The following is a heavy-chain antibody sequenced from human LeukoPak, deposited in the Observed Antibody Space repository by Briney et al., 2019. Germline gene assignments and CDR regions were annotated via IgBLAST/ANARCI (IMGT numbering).Heavy chain of an antibody. CDR3: ARDVLVTSSPDAFDI. CDR1: GDSIKSGGYS. Sequence: SQTLSLTCTVSGDSIKSGGYSWTWIRQPPGKGLEWIGCISCSGTTSYSPSLKSRLTISLDASKNQFSLKLTSVTAADTAMYYCARDVLVTSSPDAFDIWGQGTMVTVSS. CDR2: ISCSGTT. D-gene: IGHD2-21*02. J-gene: IGHJ3*02. V-gene: IGHV4-31*03.